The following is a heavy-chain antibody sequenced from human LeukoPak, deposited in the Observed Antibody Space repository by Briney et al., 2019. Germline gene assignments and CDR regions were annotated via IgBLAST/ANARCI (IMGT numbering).Heavy chain of an antibody. CDR2: INHSGST. CDR3: ARLRGGFTSDYYYYYMDV. V-gene: IGHV4-34*01. J-gene: IGHJ6*03. CDR1: GGSFSGYY. D-gene: IGHD3-10*01. Sequence: SETLSLTCAVYGGSFSGYYWSWIRQPPGKGLEWIGEINHSGSTNYNPSLKSRVTISVDTSKNQFSLKLSSVTAADTAVYYCARLRGGFTSDYYYYYMDVWGKGTTVTISS.